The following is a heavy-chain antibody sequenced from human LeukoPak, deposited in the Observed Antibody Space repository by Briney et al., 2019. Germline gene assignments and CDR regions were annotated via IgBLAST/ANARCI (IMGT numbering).Heavy chain of an antibody. Sequence: PSETLSLTCTVSGGSISSYYWSWIRQPPGKALEWIGYIYHSGSTYYNPSLKSRVTISVDRSKNQFSLKLSSVTAADTAVYYCARDKALYCTNGICYDRPLDAFDIWGQGTMVTVSS. CDR1: GGSISSYY. CDR2: IYHSGST. CDR3: ARDKALYCTNGICYDRPLDAFDI. D-gene: IGHD2-8*01. V-gene: IGHV4-59*12. J-gene: IGHJ3*02.